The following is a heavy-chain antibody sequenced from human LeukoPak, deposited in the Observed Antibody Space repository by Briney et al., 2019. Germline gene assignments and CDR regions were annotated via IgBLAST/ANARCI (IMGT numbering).Heavy chain of an antibody. CDR1: GYTFTSYG. CDR2: ISAYNGNT. V-gene: IGHV1-18*01. J-gene: IGHJ3*02. Sequence: ASVNVSCKASGYTFTSYGISWVRQAPGQGLEWMGWISAYNGNTNYAQKLQGRVTMTTDTSTSTAYMELRSLRSDDTAVYYCARDFNEYSSGSDAFDIWGQGTMVTVSS. CDR3: ARDFNEYSSGSDAFDI. D-gene: IGHD6-19*01.